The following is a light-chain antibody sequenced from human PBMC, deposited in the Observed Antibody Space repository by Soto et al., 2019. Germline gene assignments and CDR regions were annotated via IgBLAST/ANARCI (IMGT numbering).Light chain of an antibody. CDR3: QKRGNWPH. CDR2: EAS. V-gene: IGKV3-11*01. Sequence: EIVLTKSPATVTVSPGERVTLSCRASENINNYLAWYQQRPGQAPGLLIYEASSRATGVPARFIGSGSGTDFTLTISSIEPEDFAIYYCQKRGNWPHFGQGTRLEIK. J-gene: IGKJ5*01. CDR1: ENINNY.